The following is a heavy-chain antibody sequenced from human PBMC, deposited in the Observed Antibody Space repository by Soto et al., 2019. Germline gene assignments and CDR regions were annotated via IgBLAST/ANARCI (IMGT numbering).Heavy chain of an antibody. D-gene: IGHD3-3*01. V-gene: IGHV4-31*03. CDR3: ARVLSDFWSGYYPNYYYGMDV. Sequence: KTSETLSLTCTVSGGSISSGGYYWSWIRQHPGKGLEWIGYIYYSGSTYYNPSLKSRVTISVDTSKNQFSLKLSSVTAADTAVYYCARVLSDFWSGYYPNYYYGMDVWGQGTTVTVSS. CDR1: GGSISSGGYY. J-gene: IGHJ6*02. CDR2: IYYSGST.